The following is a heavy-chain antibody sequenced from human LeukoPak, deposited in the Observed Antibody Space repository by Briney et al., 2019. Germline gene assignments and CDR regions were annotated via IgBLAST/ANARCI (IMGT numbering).Heavy chain of an antibody. D-gene: IGHD6-13*01. J-gene: IGHJ4*02. CDR2: VVGGGGST. CDR1: GFTFSNYA. CDR3: VKDQSWAAAAGTYDW. Sequence: PGGSLRLSCAASGFTFSNYAMNWVRQAPRKGLEWVSTVVGGGGSTYYADSVKGRFTISRDNSKNTLYLQMNSLRAEDTAVYYCVKDQSWAAAAGTYDWWGQGTLVTVSS. V-gene: IGHV3-23*01.